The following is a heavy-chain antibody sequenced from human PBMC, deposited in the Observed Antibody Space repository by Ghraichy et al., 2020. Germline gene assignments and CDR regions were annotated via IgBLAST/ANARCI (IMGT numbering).Heavy chain of an antibody. Sequence: SETLSLTCTVSGGSISTYYWSWIRQPAGKGLEWIGRIYTSGSTNYNPSLKSRLTMSIDTSKNQFSLKLRSVTAADTAVYYCARDASSSRDDAFGIWGHGTLVTVSS. J-gene: IGHJ3*02. V-gene: IGHV4-4*07. CDR2: IYTSGST. CDR3: ARDASSSRDDAFGI. CDR1: GGSISTYY.